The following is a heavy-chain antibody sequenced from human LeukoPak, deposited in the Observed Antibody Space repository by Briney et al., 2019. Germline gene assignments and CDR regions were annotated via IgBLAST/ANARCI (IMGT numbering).Heavy chain of an antibody. V-gene: IGHV3-48*02. J-gene: IGHJ4*02. D-gene: IGHD6-13*01. CDR2: ISSSGTTI. CDR1: GFTFSIHG. Sequence: GGSLRLSCAASGFTFSIHGMNWVRQAPGKGLEWVSYISSSGTTIYYADSVKGRFTISRDNAKNSLYLQMNSLRDEDTAVYYCARVWGLAVAGGEIEYWGQGTLVTVSS. CDR3: ARVWGLAVAGGEIEY.